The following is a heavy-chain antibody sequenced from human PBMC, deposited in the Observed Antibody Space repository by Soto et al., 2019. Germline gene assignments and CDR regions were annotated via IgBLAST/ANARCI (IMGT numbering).Heavy chain of an antibody. J-gene: IGHJ5*02. CDR2: ISYDGTDK. CDR3: AKDFGAWSDS. D-gene: IGHD6-19*01. Sequence: GGSLRLSCVGSGFAFSTYGMHWVRQAPAKGLEWVALISYDGTDKYYADSVKGRFSISRDNSKQTLSLQMDSLRPADTAVYYCAKDFGAWSDSWGQGTLVTVSS. CDR1: GFAFSTYG. V-gene: IGHV3-30*18.